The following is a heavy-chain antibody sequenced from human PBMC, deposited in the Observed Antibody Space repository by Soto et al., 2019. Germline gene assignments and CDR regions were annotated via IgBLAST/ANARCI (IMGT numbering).Heavy chain of an antibody. CDR1: GYTFTSYY. J-gene: IGHJ4*02. V-gene: IGHV1-46*01. D-gene: IGHD6-13*01. CDR2: INPSGGST. Sequence: QVQLVQSGAEVKKPGASVKVSCKASGYTFTSYYMHWVRQAPGQGLEWMGIINPSGGSTNYAHKFQGRFTMTRDTSTSTVYMDLSSLRSAETAVYYCARHLAAGDYWGQGTVVTVSS. CDR3: ARHLAAGDY.